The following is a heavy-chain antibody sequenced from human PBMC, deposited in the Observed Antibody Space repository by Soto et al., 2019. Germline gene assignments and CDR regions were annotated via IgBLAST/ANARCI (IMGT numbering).Heavy chain of an antibody. CDR2: IIPIFGTA. V-gene: IGHV1-69*12. J-gene: IGHJ6*02. Sequence: QVQLVQSGAAVKKPGSSVKVSCKASGGTFSSYAISWVRQAPGQGLEWMGGIIPIFGTANYAQKFQGRVTITADESTSTAYMELSSLRSEDTAVYYCARGGPEYYYGSGRLGYYYYGMDVWGQGTTVTVSS. CDR1: GGTFSSYA. CDR3: ARGGPEYYYGSGRLGYYYYGMDV. D-gene: IGHD3-10*01.